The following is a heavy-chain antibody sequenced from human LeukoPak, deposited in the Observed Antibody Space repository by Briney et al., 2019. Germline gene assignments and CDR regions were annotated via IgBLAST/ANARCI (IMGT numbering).Heavy chain of an antibody. Sequence: PSETLSLTCTVSGGSISSSSYYWGWIRQPPGKGLEWIGSIYYSGSTYYNPSLRSRVTISVDTSKNQFSLKLSSVTAADTAVYYCARAGQRHYDSSGPVDYWGQGTLVTVSS. V-gene: IGHV4-39*07. CDR2: IYYSGST. CDR1: GGSISSSSYY. D-gene: IGHD3-22*01. J-gene: IGHJ4*02. CDR3: ARAGQRHYDSSGPVDY.